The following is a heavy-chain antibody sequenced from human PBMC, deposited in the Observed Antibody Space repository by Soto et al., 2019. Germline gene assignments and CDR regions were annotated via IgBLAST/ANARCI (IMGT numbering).Heavy chain of an antibody. CDR2: INHSGST. CDR3: ARGLNYDFWSGYYTREFDY. Sequence: SETLSLTCAVYGGSFSGYYWSWIRQPPGKGLEWIGEINHSGSTNYNPSLKSRVTISVDTSKNQFSLKLSSVTAADTAVYYCARGLNYDFWSGYYTREFDYWGQGTLVTVSS. J-gene: IGHJ4*02. D-gene: IGHD3-3*01. V-gene: IGHV4-34*01. CDR1: GGSFSGYY.